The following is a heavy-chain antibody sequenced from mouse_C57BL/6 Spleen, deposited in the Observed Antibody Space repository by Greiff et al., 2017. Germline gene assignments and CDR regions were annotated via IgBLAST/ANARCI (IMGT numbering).Heavy chain of an antibody. V-gene: IGHV1-59*01. CDR2: IDPSDSYT. Sequence: QVQLQQPGAELVRPGTSVKLSCKASGYTFTSYWMHWVKQRPGQGLEWIGVIDPSDSYTNYNQQFKGKATLTVDTSSSTAYMQLSSLTSEDSAVYYCARRGTTVVAPYYSDDWGQGTTLTVSS. CDR3: ARRGTTVVAPYYSDD. J-gene: IGHJ2*01. CDR1: GYTFTSYW. D-gene: IGHD1-1*01.